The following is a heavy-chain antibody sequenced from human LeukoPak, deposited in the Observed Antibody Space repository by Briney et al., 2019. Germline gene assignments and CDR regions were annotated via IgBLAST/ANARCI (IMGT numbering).Heavy chain of an antibody. CDR1: GVTFSSYG. Sequence: GGSLRLSCTASGVTFSSYGMHWVRQAPGKGLEWVAVISYDGSNKYYADSVKGRFTISRDNSKNTLYLQMNSLRAEDTAVYYCAKDWWEPPDYWGQGTLVTVSS. CDR3: AKDWWEPPDY. D-gene: IGHD1-26*01. J-gene: IGHJ4*02. V-gene: IGHV3-30*18. CDR2: ISYDGSNK.